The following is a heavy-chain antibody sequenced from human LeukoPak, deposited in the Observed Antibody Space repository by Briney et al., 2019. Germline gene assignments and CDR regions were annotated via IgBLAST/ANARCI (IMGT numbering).Heavy chain of an antibody. CDR2: INHSGST. D-gene: IGHD6-13*01. J-gene: IGHJ6*02. Sequence: SETLSLTCAVYGGSFSGYYWSWIRQTPGKGLEWIGEINHSGSTYYNPSLKSRVSLSVDTSKNQFSLKLSSVTAADTAVFYCARGGSTWYRSYYYYGMDVWGQGTTVTVSS. CDR1: GGSFSGYY. CDR3: ARGGSTWYRSYYYYGMDV. V-gene: IGHV4-34*01.